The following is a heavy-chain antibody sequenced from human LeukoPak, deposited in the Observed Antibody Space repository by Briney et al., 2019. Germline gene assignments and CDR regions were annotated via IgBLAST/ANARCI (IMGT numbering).Heavy chain of an antibody. J-gene: IGHJ4*02. Sequence: QPGGSLRLSCAASGFTVSSNYMSWVRRAPGKGLEWVSVIYSGGSTYYADSVKGRFTISRDNSKNTLYLQMNSLRAEDTAVYYCARTAARLGEDFDYWGQGTLVTVSS. D-gene: IGHD6-6*01. CDR1: GFTVSSNY. CDR3: ARTAARLGEDFDY. V-gene: IGHV3-53*01. CDR2: IYSGGST.